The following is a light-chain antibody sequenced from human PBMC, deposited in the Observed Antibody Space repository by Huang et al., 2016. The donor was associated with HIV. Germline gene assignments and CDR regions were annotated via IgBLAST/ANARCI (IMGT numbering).Light chain of an antibody. CDR3: QQYYTTPGT. J-gene: IGKJ3*01. V-gene: IGKV4-1*01. Sequence: DIVLTQSPDSLAVSLGERATINCSSSRSILYNSNNKNYLAWHQQKPGQSPKLLIYWASTRESGVPYRFSGSGSETDFTLTISSLQAEDVAVYFCQQYYTTPGTFGPGTTVHIK. CDR2: WAS. CDR1: RSILYNSNNKNY.